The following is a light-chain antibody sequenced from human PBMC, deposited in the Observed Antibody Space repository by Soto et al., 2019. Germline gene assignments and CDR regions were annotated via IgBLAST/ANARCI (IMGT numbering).Light chain of an antibody. J-gene: IGKJ1*01. CDR3: QQYGSSFRT. Sequence: IVSPQSPCTLSLSPGERATLSCRASQSVSSSYLAWYQQKPGQAPRLLIYGASSRATGIPDRFSGSGSGTDFTLTISRLEPEDFAVYYCQQYGSSFRTFGQGTKVDIK. V-gene: IGKV3-20*01. CDR2: GAS. CDR1: QSVSSSY.